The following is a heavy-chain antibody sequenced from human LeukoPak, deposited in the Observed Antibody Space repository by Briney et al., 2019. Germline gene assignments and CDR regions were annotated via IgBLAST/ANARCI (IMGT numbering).Heavy chain of an antibody. V-gene: IGHV5-10-1*01. CDR3: ARGAHKLRYFDWLLGEYYGMDV. CDR1: GYSFTSYW. CDR2: IDPSDSYT. Sequence: GESLRISCKGSGYSFTSYWISWVGQMPGKGLEWMGRIDPSDSYTNYTPSFQGPVTMSADKSISTAYLQWSSLKASDTAMYYCARGAHKLRYFDWLLGEYYGMDVWGQGTTVTVSS. J-gene: IGHJ6*02. D-gene: IGHD3-9*01.